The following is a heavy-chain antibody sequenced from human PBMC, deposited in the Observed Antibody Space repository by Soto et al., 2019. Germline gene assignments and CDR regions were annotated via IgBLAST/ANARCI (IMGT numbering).Heavy chain of an antibody. CDR1: GFTFSDYY. CDR2: ISSSSSYT. V-gene: IGHV3-11*05. Sequence: QVQLAESGGGLVKPGGSLRLSCAASGFTFSDYYMSWIRQAPGKGLEWVSYISSSSSYTNYADSVKGRFTISRDNAKNSLYLQMNSLRAEDTAVYYCAREGFDGSWYTLVNWFDPWGQGTLVTVSS. D-gene: IGHD6-13*01. J-gene: IGHJ5*02. CDR3: AREGFDGSWYTLVNWFDP.